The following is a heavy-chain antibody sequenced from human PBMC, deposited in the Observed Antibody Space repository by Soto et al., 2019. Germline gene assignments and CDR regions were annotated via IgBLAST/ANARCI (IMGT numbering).Heavy chain of an antibody. Sequence: PSETLSLTCPVAGGSVSSGSYYLSWIRQPPGKGLEWIGYIYYSGSTNYNPSLKSRVTISVDTSKNQFSLKLSSVTAADTALYYWARGRYDFWSGYSPGAYYGMDVWGQGTRVTVSS. J-gene: IGHJ6*02. CDR1: GGSVSSGSYY. D-gene: IGHD3-3*01. CDR3: ARGRYDFWSGYSPGAYYGMDV. V-gene: IGHV4-61*01. CDR2: IYYSGST.